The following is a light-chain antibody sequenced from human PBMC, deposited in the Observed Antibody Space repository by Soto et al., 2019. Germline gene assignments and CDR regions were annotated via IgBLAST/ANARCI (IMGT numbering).Light chain of an antibody. V-gene: IGKV3-11*01. J-gene: IGKJ5*01. Sequence: EIVLTQSPATLSLSPGETATLPCRASQSVSGYIGWYQQKPGQAPRLLIYADSNRATGIPARFSGSGSGTDFTLTSSSLEPEDFSVYYCQQRYNWPITFGQGTRLEIK. CDR1: QSVSGY. CDR3: QQRYNWPIT. CDR2: ADS.